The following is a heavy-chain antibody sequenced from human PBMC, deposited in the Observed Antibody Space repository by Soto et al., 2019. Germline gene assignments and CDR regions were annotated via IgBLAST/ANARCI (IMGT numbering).Heavy chain of an antibody. CDR3: ARQKGINNYYGMDV. CDR2: ISANNGNI. J-gene: IGHJ6*02. CDR1: GYTFTSYT. D-gene: IGHD3-10*01. Sequence: ASVKVSCKASGYTFTSYTFSWVRQGPGQGLEWMGWISANNGNIRYAQKLQGRVTMTTDTSTSTVYVEVWSLRSDDTAVYYCARQKGINNYYGMDVWGQGTTVTVSS. V-gene: IGHV1-18*04.